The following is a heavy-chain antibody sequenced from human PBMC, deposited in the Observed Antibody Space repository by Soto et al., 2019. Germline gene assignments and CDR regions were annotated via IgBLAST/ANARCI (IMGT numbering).Heavy chain of an antibody. CDR3: AKRSAASTYYFDS. V-gene: IGHV3-21*04. J-gene: IGHJ4*02. CDR1: GFAFSSYS. Sequence: PGGSLRLSCAASGFAFSSYSMNWVRQAPGKGLEWVSSISSSSSYIYYADSVKGRFTISRDNSKNTLYLQMDSLRAEDTAVYYCAKRSAASTYYFDSWGLGTLVTVSS. CDR2: ISSSSSYI. D-gene: IGHD2-2*01.